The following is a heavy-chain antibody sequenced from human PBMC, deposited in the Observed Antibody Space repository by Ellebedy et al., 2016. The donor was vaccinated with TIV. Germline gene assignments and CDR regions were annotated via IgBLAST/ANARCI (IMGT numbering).Heavy chain of an antibody. CDR1: GGTFSSYA. Sequence: ASVKVSCKASGGTFSSYAISWVRQAPGQGLEWMGRIIPILGIANYAQKFQGRVTITADKSTSTAYMELSSLRSEDTAVYYCANNLPRTGDFDYWGQGTLVTVSS. CDR2: IIPILGIA. D-gene: IGHD7-27*01. CDR3: ANNLPRTGDFDY. V-gene: IGHV1-69*04. J-gene: IGHJ4*02.